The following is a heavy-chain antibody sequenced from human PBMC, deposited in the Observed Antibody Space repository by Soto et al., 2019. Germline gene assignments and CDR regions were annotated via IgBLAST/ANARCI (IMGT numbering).Heavy chain of an antibody. CDR1: GFTFSSNS. CDR3: ARVIWSGHLTSDL. Sequence: EVQVVESGGGLVQPGGSLRLSCAASGFTFSSNSMNWVRQAPGKGLEWISYISSSSSTIYADSVKGRFTISRDNAKNSLYPKMNSLTDEDTAVYYCARVIWSGHLTSDLWGQGTLVTVSS. V-gene: IGHV3-48*02. J-gene: IGHJ5*02. CDR2: ISSSSSTI. D-gene: IGHD3-3*01.